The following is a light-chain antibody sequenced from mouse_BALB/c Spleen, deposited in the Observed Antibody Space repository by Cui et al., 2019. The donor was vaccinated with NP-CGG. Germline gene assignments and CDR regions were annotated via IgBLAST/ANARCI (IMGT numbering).Light chain of an antibody. CDR2: GTN. J-gene: IGLJ1*01. CDR3: ALWYSNHWV. CDR1: TGAVTTSNY. Sequence: HAVVPQESARTTSPGETFTLTGRSSTGAVTTSNYANWIQEKPDHLFTGLIGGTNNRAPGVPARFSGSLIGDKAALTITGAQTEDEAIYFCALWYSNHWVFGGGTKLTVL. V-gene: IGLV1*01.